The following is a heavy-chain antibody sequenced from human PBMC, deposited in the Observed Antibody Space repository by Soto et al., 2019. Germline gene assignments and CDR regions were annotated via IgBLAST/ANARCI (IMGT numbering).Heavy chain of an antibody. CDR2: IYHSGST. Sequence: SETLSLTCAVSGGSISSSNWWSWVRQPPGKGLEWIGEIYHSGSTNYNPSLKSRVTISVDKSKNQFSLKLSSVTAADTAVYYCARGIGYYDILTGYFHYYGMDVWGQGXTVTV. D-gene: IGHD3-9*01. CDR3: ARGIGYYDILTGYFHYYGMDV. CDR1: GGSISSSNW. J-gene: IGHJ6*02. V-gene: IGHV4-4*02.